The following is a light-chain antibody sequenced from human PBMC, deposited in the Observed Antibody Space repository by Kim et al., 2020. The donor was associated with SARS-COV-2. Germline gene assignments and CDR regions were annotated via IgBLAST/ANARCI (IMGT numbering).Light chain of an antibody. V-gene: IGLV2-14*03. CDR2: DVS. CDR3: SSYTSSSTYV. J-gene: IGLJ1*01. CDR1: SSDVGDYNY. Sequence: GKSIHISCPGTSSDVGDYNYVSWYQQHPGKVPKLMIYDVSKRPSGVSNRFSGSKSGNTASLTISGLQAEDEADYYCSSYTSSSTYVFGTGTKVTVL.